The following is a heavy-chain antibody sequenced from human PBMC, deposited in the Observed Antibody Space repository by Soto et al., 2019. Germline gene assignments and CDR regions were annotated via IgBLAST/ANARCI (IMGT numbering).Heavy chain of an antibody. J-gene: IGHJ4*02. Sequence: QVQLVQSGAAVKQPGASVKVSCKASGYTFTSYYIHWVRQAPGQGLQWMGIINPTGGTTMYAQKFQGRVTMTRDTSTSTVYMELSSLRSEDTAVYFCARDRVSGHYWGQGTLVTVSS. CDR2: INPTGGTT. D-gene: IGHD2-21*01. V-gene: IGHV1-46*03. CDR3: ARDRVSGHY. CDR1: GYTFTSYY.